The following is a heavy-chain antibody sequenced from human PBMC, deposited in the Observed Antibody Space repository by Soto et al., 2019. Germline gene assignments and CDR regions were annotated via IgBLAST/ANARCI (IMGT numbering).Heavy chain of an antibody. CDR1: GYTFTSYG. D-gene: IGHD3-16*02. J-gene: IGHJ6*03. Sequence: VASVKVSCKASGYTFTSYGISWVRQAPGQGLEWMGWISAYNGNTNYAQKLQGRVTMTTDTSTSTAYMELRSLRSDDTAVYYCAREGYDYIWGSYRPDYYYYYMDVWGKGTTVTVSS. CDR3: AREGYDYIWGSYRPDYYYYYMDV. V-gene: IGHV1-18*01. CDR2: ISAYNGNT.